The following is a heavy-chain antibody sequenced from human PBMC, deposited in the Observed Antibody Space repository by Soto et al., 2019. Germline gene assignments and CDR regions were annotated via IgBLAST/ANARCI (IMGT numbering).Heavy chain of an antibody. CDR3: ARHNRDTPMVPFDV. Sequence: QVQLVQSGAEVKKPGSSVKVSCLASRGTFNRYAINWVRQAPGHGLEWLGALVPQFGTPNYAQKFQDRVTIVADESTNTTSMELRGLTSDDTAVYYCARHNRDTPMVPFDVWGQGTLVTVSS. V-gene: IGHV1-69*01. J-gene: IGHJ4*02. D-gene: IGHD5-18*01. CDR2: LVPQFGTP. CDR1: RGTFNRYA.